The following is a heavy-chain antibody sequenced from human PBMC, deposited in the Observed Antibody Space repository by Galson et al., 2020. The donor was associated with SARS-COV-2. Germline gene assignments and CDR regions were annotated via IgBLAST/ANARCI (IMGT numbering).Heavy chain of an antibody. CDR2: INHSGST. CDR1: GGSFSGYY. J-gene: IGHJ5*02. CDR3: ARGVSKGYCSGGSCYSSLFHVRWFDP. D-gene: IGHD2-15*01. V-gene: IGHV4-34*01. Sequence: SETLSLTCAVYGGSFSGYYWSWIRQPPGKGLEWIGEINHSGSTNYNPSLKSRVTISVDTSKNQFSLKLSSVTAADTAVYYCARGVSKGYCSGGSCYSSLFHVRWFDPWGQGTLVTVSS.